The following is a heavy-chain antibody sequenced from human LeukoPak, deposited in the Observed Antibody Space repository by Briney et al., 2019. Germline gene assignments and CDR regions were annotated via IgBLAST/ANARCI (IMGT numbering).Heavy chain of an antibody. D-gene: IGHD3-22*01. CDR3: ARAQVVIIGLFDY. CDR2: IYSDNT. CDR1: GFTVSSNS. Sequence: PGGSLRLSCTVSGFTVSSNSMSWVRQAPGKGLERVSFIYSDNTHYSDSVKGRFTISRDNSKNTLYLQMNSLRAEDTAVYYCARAQVVIIGLFDYWGQGTLVTVSS. J-gene: IGHJ4*02. V-gene: IGHV3-53*01.